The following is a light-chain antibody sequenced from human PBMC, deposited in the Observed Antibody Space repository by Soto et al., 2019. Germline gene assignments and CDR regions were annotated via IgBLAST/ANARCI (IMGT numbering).Light chain of an antibody. Sequence: DIVMTQSPDSLVVSLGERATITCKSSQSILYSSNNKNYLSWYQQKAGQPPKLLIYWASTREYGVPDRFSGGGSGTDFTLTISSLQAEDVAVYYCQQYYGIPYTFGQGTKLEIK. J-gene: IGKJ2*01. V-gene: IGKV4-1*01. CDR2: WAS. CDR1: QSILYSSNNKNY. CDR3: QQYYGIPYT.